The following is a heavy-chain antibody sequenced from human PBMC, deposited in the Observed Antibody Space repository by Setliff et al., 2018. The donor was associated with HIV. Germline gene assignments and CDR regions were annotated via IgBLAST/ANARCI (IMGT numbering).Heavy chain of an antibody. J-gene: IGHJ4*02. CDR2: IYYSGNT. CDR3: ARGRRRSSTPYYFDY. V-gene: IGHV4-59*11. Sequence: SETLSLTCTVSNDPINYQYWAWIRQPPGKGLEWIGSIYYSGNTNYNPSLKSRVTISIDTSKSQFSLKLTSVSAADTAMYYCARGRRRSSTPYYFDYWGQGTLVTVSS. CDR1: NDPINYQY.